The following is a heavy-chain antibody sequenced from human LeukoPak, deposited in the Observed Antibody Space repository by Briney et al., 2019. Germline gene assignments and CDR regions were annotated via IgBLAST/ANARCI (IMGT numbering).Heavy chain of an antibody. V-gene: IGHV3-21*01. D-gene: IGHD5-24*01. Sequence: PGGSLRLSCAASGFTFSSYSMNWVRQAPGKGLEWVSSTSSSSSYIYYADSVKGRFTNSRDNAKNSLYLQMNSLRAEDTAVYYCARSRGDGYNSHYFDYWGQGTLVTVSS. J-gene: IGHJ4*02. CDR2: TSSSSSYI. CDR1: GFTFSSYS. CDR3: ARSRGDGYNSHYFDY.